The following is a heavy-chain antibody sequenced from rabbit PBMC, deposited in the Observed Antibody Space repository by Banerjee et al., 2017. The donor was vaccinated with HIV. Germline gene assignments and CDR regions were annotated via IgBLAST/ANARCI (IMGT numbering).Heavy chain of an antibody. V-gene: IGHV1S45*01. CDR2: IYAGSSGST. CDR3: ARDLAGVIGWNFDL. D-gene: IGHD4-1*01. Sequence: QEQLVESGGDLVKPEGSLTLTCTASGFSFSSSYYMCWVRQAPGKGLEWIACIYAGSSGSTYYASWAKGRFTISKTSSTTVTLQLNSLTAADTATYFCARDLAGVIGWNFDLWGPGTLVTVS. CDR1: GFSFSSSYY. J-gene: IGHJ4*01.